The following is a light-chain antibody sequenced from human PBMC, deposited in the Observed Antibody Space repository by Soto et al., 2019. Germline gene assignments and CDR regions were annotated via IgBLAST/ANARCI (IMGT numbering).Light chain of an antibody. V-gene: IGLV2-23*02. Sequence: QSVLTQPASVSGSPGQSITISCTGSSSDLGTFNLVSWYQQHPGKAPKLLIYEVNGRPSGVSSRFSGSKSGTTASLTISGLQTDDEADYFCCSYAGTNTYVFGGGTKVTVL. CDR1: SSDLGTFNL. CDR2: EVN. J-gene: IGLJ1*01. CDR3: CSYAGTNTYV.